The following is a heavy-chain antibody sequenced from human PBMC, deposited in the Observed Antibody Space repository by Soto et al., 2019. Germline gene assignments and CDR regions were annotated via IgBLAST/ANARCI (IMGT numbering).Heavy chain of an antibody. CDR1: GGSISSGDYY. CDR3: GRHSAIIEAAGRMDAFDI. CDR2: SYYSGST. Sequence: SETLSLTCTVSGGSISSGDYYWSWIRQPPGKGLVWIGYSYYSGSTYYNPTLKSRVTISVDTSKNHFSLKLSSVTAADTAVYYCGRHSAIIEAAGRMDAFDIWGQGTMVTVSS. J-gene: IGHJ3*02. D-gene: IGHD6-13*01. V-gene: IGHV4-30-4*01.